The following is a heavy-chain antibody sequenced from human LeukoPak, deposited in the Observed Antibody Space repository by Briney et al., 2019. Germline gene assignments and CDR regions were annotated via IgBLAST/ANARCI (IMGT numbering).Heavy chain of an antibody. CDR1: GVSISSTSYY. J-gene: IGHJ4*02. CDR2: IYYSGTT. CDR3: ARLGDYYVSGTYYFDS. D-gene: IGHD3-10*01. V-gene: IGHV4-39*01. Sequence: SETLSLTCTVSGVSISSTSYYWGWIRQTPGKGLEWIGSIYYSGTTYYNPSLKSRVTISVDTSKNQFSPKLRSVTAADTAVLYCARLGDYYVSGTYYFDSWGPGTLVTVSS.